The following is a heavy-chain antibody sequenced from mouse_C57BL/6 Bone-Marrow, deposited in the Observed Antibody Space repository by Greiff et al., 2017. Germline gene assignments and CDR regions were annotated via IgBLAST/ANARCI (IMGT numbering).Heavy chain of an antibody. CDR2: ISSGSSTI. CDR1: GFTLSDYG. Sequence: EVKLVESGGGLVKPGGSLKLSCAASGFTLSDYGIHWVRQAPEKGLEWVAYISSGSSTIYYAATVKGRFTISRDNAKNTLFLQMTSLRSEDTAMYYCARGLGRNYFDYWGQGTTLTVSS. CDR3: ARGLGRNYFDY. D-gene: IGHD4-1*01. J-gene: IGHJ2*01. V-gene: IGHV5-17*01.